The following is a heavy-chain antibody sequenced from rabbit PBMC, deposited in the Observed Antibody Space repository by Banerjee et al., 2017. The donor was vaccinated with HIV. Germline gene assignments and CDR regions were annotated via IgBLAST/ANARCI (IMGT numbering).Heavy chain of an antibody. CDR3: ARDRDTGTAYYFDL. Sequence: QSLEESGGDLVKPGASLTLTYTASGFSLSMYEMCWVRQAPGKGLEWIACVYAGSSGSTYYASWAEGRFTISKTSSTTVTLQMTSLTAADTATYFCARDRDTGTAYYFDLWGQGTLVTVS. CDR1: GFSLSMYE. V-gene: IGHV1S40*01. D-gene: IGHD7-1*01. J-gene: IGHJ3*01. CDR2: VYAGSSGST.